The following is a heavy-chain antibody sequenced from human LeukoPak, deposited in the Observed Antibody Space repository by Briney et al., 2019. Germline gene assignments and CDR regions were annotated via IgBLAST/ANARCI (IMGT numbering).Heavy chain of an antibody. Sequence: ASVKVSCKASGYTFTGYYMHWVRQAPGQGLEWMGIINPSGGSTSYAQKFQGRVTMTRDTSTSTVYMELSSLRSEDTAVYYCARVDSIAARPFRNAFDIWGQGTMVTVSS. V-gene: IGHV1-46*01. CDR2: INPSGGST. D-gene: IGHD6-6*01. CDR1: GYTFTGYY. J-gene: IGHJ3*02. CDR3: ARVDSIAARPFRNAFDI.